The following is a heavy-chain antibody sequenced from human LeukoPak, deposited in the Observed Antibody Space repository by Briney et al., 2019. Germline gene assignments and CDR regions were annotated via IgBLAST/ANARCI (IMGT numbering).Heavy chain of an antibody. CDR1: GFTFSSYS. D-gene: IGHD3-10*01. J-gene: IGHJ5*02. Sequence: GGSLRLSCAASGFTFSSYSMNWVRQAPGKGLEWVSSISSSSSYIYYADSVKGRFTISRDNAKNSLYLRMNSLRAEDTAVYYCARGLTIEHWFDPWGQGTLVTVSS. V-gene: IGHV3-21*01. CDR3: ARGLTIEHWFDP. CDR2: ISSSSSYI.